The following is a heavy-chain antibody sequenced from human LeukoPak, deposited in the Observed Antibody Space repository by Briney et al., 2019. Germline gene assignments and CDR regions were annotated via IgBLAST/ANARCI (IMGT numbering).Heavy chain of an antibody. Sequence: PGGSLRLSCAASGFTFSSYSMNWVRQAPGKGLEWVSYISSSSSTIYYADSVKGRFTISRDNAKNSLYLQMNSLRAEDTAVYYCAREPSDYYDSSGYFQYYFDYWGQGTLVTVSS. J-gene: IGHJ4*02. V-gene: IGHV3-48*04. CDR3: AREPSDYYDSSGYFQYYFDY. CDR2: ISSSSSTI. CDR1: GFTFSSYS. D-gene: IGHD3-22*01.